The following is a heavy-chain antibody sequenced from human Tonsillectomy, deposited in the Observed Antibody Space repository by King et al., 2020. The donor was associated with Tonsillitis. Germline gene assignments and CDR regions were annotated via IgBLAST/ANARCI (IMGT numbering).Heavy chain of an antibody. J-gene: IGHJ4*02. CDR2: IGTSESSI. D-gene: IGHD5-18*01. CDR3: ARDYYVDVNTPTVLFHY. Sequence: VQLVESGGGLVKPGGSLRLSCAASGFTFSDHYMSWIRQAPGKGLEWISSIGTSESSIYYADSVKGRFTISRDNAKNSLYLQLNSLRAEDTAVYYCARDYYVDVNTPTVLFHYWGQGTLVTVSS. CDR1: GFTFSDHY. V-gene: IGHV3-11*01.